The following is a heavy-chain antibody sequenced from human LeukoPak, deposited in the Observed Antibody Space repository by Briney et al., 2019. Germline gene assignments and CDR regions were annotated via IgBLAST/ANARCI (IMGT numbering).Heavy chain of an antibody. D-gene: IGHD7-27*01. Sequence: GGSLRLSYAASGFTFSSYSMNWVRQAPGKGLEWVSSISSSSSYIYYADSVKGRFTISRDNAKNSLYLQMNSLRAEDTAVYYCARGLVWGSENAFDIWGQGTMVTVSS. CDR3: ARGLVWGSENAFDI. V-gene: IGHV3-21*01. CDR1: GFTFSSYS. J-gene: IGHJ3*02. CDR2: ISSSSSYI.